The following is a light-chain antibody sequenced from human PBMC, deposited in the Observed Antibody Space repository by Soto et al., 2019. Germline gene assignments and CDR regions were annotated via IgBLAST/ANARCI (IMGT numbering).Light chain of an antibody. Sequence: DIQMTQSPCTLSASVGVRVTITCRASQSVSSWLAWYQQKPAKAPKVLIYDASSLESGVPSTFSGSGSGTEFTLTISSLQPDDFATNYCQQYNRYWTFGQGTKV. CDR3: QQYNRYWT. CDR1: QSVSSW. V-gene: IGKV1-5*01. J-gene: IGKJ1*01. CDR2: DAS.